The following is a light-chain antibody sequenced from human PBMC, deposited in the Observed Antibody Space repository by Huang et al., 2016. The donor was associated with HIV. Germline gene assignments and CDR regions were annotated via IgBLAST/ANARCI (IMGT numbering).Light chain of an antibody. CDR2: DTS. CDR3: QQYDNWPPGLT. CDR1: QNVRNN. J-gene: IGKJ4*01. V-gene: IGKV3D-15*01. Sequence: EIMMTQSPATLSVSPGGRATLSSRASQNVRNNLAWYQQKTGEAPRLLISDTSPRASGIPARFSGSGSGTEFTLTISGLQSEDFAFYYCQQYDNWPPGLTFGGGTKIEI.